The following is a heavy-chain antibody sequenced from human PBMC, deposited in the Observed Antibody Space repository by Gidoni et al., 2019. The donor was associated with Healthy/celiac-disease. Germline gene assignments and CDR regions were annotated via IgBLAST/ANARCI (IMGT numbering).Heavy chain of an antibody. D-gene: IGHD6-25*01. CDR1: GSHFTSYG. V-gene: IGHV1-18*01. CDR2: ISTYNANT. J-gene: IGHJ4*02. Sequence: QVKLLQSGAEVKKPGASVTVSCKASGSHFTSYGISWGRQAPGQGLEWMGGISTYNANTNYAQKLQGRATMTTDTSTSTSYMELRSLRSDYAAVYYCARDRAANPDLPLDYWGQGTLVTVSS. CDR3: ARDRAANPDLPLDY.